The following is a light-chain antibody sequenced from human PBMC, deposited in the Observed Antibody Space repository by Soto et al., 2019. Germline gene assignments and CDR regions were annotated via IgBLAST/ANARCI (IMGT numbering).Light chain of an antibody. Sequence: EVVLTQSPGTVSASPGERVTLSCRASQSVSTNLAWYQQTPGQAPRLLIYGASTRATGIPARFSGSGSGTEFTLTISSLQSEDFAVYYCQQYNNWPRTFGQGTKVDIK. V-gene: IGKV3-15*01. CDR2: GAS. CDR1: QSVSTN. J-gene: IGKJ1*01. CDR3: QQYNNWPRT.